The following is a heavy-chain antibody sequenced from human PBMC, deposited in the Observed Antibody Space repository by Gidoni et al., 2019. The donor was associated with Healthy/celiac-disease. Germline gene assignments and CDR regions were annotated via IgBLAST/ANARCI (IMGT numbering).Heavy chain of an antibody. CDR3: ARSYGSGSYYPYVPYYFDY. CDR1: GGTFSSYA. J-gene: IGHJ4*02. Sequence: QVQLVQSGAEVKKPGSSVKVSCKASGGTFSSYAISWVRQAPGQGLEWMGGIIPIFGTANYAQKFQGRVTITADKSTSTAYMELSSLRSEDTAVYYCARSYGSGSYYPYVPYYFDYWGQGTLVTVSS. CDR2: IIPIFGTA. V-gene: IGHV1-69*06. D-gene: IGHD3-10*01.